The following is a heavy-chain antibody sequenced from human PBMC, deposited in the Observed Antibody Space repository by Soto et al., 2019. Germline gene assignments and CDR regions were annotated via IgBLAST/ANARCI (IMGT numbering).Heavy chain of an antibody. D-gene: IGHD3-10*01. J-gene: IGHJ6*02. CDR1: GYMFTNYG. CDR3: ARRAYGSGSYYNVLDYYYGMDV. CDR2: ISAYNGNI. Sequence: GASVKVSCRASGYMFTNYGISWVRQAPGQGLEWMGWISAYNGNINYAQKLQGRVTMTTDTSTSTAYMELRSLRSDDTAMYYCARRAYGSGSYYNVLDYYYGMDVWGQGTTVTVSS. V-gene: IGHV1-18*01.